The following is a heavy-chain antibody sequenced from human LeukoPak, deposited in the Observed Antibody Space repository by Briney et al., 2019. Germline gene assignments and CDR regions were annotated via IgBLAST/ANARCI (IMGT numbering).Heavy chain of an antibody. CDR3: AKGGKWDVTPFDY. J-gene: IGHJ4*02. CDR2: ISGSGGGT. D-gene: IGHD1-26*01. Sequence: TGGSLRLSCAASGFTFSSYAMNWVRQAPGKGLEWVSVISGSGGGTYYADSVKGRFTISRDNSKNTLYLEMYSLRAEDTAVYYCAKGGKWDVTPFDYWGQGTLVTVSS. V-gene: IGHV3-23*01. CDR1: GFTFSSYA.